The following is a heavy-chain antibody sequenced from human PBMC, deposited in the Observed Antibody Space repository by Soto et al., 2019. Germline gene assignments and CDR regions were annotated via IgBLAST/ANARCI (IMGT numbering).Heavy chain of an antibody. D-gene: IGHD6-19*01. CDR3: ARAGRRYSSGWYEDY. CDR1: GGSISSYY. V-gene: IGHV4-59*01. J-gene: IGHJ4*02. Sequence: QVQLQESGPGLVKPSETLSLTCTVSGGSISSYYWSWIRQPPGKGLEWIGYIYYSGSTNYNPSLKSRDTISVDTSKNQFSLKLSSVTAADTAVYYCARAGRRYSSGWYEDYWGQGTLVTVSS. CDR2: IYYSGST.